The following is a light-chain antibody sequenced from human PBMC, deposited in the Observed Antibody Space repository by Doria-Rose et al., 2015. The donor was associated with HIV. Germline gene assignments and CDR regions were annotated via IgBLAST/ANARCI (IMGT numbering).Light chain of an antibody. CDR2: EVT. V-gene: IGLV2-8*01. J-gene: IGLJ2*01. CDR3: SSCAGSNPAV. CDR1: SSDIGDYNY. Sequence: PGQSVTISCTGTSSDIGDYNYVSWYQQHPGKAPKLMIYEVTKRPSGVPDRFSGSKSGNTASLTVSGLQAEDEADYYCSSCAGSNPAVFGGGTKLTVL.